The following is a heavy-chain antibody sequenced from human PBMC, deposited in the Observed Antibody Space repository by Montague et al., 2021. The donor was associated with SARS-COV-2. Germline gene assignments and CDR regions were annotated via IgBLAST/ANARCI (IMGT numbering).Heavy chain of an antibody. J-gene: IGHJ6*02. V-gene: IGHV3-33*01. D-gene: IGHD2-2*02. CDR3: ARDRCSCWTSNSCYICGMGV. Sequence: SLRLSCAASGFSFSSYCLHWVRQAPGKGLEWVALIWYGGSNKQYADSVKGRFTISRDNSKNTLYLQMNSLRAEDTALYYCARDRCSCWTSNSCYICGMGVWGQGTTVTVSS. CDR2: IWYGGSNK. CDR1: GFSFSSYC.